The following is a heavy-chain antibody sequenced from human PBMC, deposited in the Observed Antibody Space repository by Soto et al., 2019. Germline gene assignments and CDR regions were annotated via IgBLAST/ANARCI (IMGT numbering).Heavy chain of an antibody. CDR3: ARDIRWGWLASDYFDY. J-gene: IGHJ4*02. D-gene: IGHD6-19*01. Sequence: GGSLRLSCAAPGFTFSSYSMNWVRQAPGKGLEWVSYISSSSSTIYYADSVKGRFTISRDNAKNSLYLQMNSLRDEDTAVYYCARDIRWGWLASDYFDYWGQGTLVTVSS. CDR2: ISSSSSTI. V-gene: IGHV3-48*02. CDR1: GFTFSSYS.